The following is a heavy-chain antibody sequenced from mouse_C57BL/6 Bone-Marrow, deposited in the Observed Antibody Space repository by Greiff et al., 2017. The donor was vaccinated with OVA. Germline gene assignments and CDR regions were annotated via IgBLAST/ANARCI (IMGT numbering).Heavy chain of an antibody. D-gene: IGHD2-4*01. CDR3: ARGIYYDYDRFAY. CDR1: GYAFTNYL. CDR2: INPGSGGT. Sequence: QVQLQQSGAELVRPGTSVKVSCKASGYAFTNYLIEWVKQRPGQGLEWIGVINPGSGGTNYNEKFKGKATLTADKSSSTAYRQLSSLTSEDSAVYFCARGIYYDYDRFAYWGQGTLVTVSA. V-gene: IGHV1-54*01. J-gene: IGHJ3*01.